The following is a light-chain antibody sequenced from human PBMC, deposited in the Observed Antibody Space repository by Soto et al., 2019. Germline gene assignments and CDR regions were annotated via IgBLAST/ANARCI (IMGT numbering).Light chain of an antibody. J-gene: IGKJ5*01. V-gene: IGKV3-20*01. Sequence: EIVLTQSPGTLSLSPGERATLSCRASQSVISRNLAWYQQKPGQAPRLLIYGASSRATGIPDRFSGSGSGTDFTLTISRLEPEDFAVYYCQQYGSSPQPITFGQGTRLEI. CDR3: QQYGSSPQPIT. CDR1: QSVISRN. CDR2: GAS.